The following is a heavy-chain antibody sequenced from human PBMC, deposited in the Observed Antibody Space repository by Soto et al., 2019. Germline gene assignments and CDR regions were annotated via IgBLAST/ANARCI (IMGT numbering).Heavy chain of an antibody. CDR1: GYSFTSYW. D-gene: IGHD6-13*01. CDR2: IYPGDSDT. J-gene: IGHJ4*02. Sequence: GESLKISCQGSGYSFTSYWIGWVRQMPGKGLEWMGIIYPGDSDTRYSPSFQGQVTISADKSISTAYLQWSSLKASDTAMYYCARHMTWYSSSWEIDYWGQGTLVTVSS. CDR3: ARHMTWYSSSWEIDY. V-gene: IGHV5-51*01.